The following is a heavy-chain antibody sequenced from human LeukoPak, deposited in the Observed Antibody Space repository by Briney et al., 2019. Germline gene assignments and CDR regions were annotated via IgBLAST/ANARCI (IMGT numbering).Heavy chain of an antibody. J-gene: IGHJ4*02. CDR3: ARYLWFGSSQRFDY. V-gene: IGHV3-48*02. CDR1: GFTFSSYS. Sequence: GGSLRLSCAASGFTFSSYSMNWVRQAPGNGLEGMSYISSSSGTIYYADSVKGRFTISRDNAKNSLYLQMNSLRDEDTAVYYCARYLWFGSSQRFDYWGQGTLVTVSS. D-gene: IGHD3-10*01. CDR2: ISSSSGTI.